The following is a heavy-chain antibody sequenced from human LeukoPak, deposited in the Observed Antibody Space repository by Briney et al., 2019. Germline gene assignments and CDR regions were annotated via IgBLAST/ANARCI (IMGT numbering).Heavy chain of an antibody. V-gene: IGHV3-23*01. D-gene: IGHD2-15*01. CDR3: AKRLSRGYYGKLIFDY. Sequence: GGSLRLSCAPSGFTFSDFAMSWVRQSPGKGLEGVSSITTSGESTYYADSVKGRFAISRDNSGSTLYLQMNSLRIEDSAVYYCAKRLSRGYYGKLIFDYWGQGALVTVSS. CDR2: ITTSGEST. CDR1: GFTFSDFA. J-gene: IGHJ4*02.